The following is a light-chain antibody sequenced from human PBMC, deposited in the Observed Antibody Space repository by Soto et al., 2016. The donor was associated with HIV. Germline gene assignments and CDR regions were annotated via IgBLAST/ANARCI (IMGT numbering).Light chain of an antibody. CDR3: QQYYNYPNT. J-gene: IGKJ2*01. V-gene: IGKV1-39*01. CDR1: QSISSY. CDR2: AAS. Sequence: DIQMTQSPSSLSASVGDRVTITCRASQSISSYLNWYQQKPGKAPKLLIYAASSLQSGSIKVQWQWIWDRFTLTINNLQPEDSATYYCQQYYNYPNTFGQGTKLEIK.